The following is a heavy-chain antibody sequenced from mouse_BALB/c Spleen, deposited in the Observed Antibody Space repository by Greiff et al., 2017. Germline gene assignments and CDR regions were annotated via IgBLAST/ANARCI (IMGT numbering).Heavy chain of an antibody. CDR3: ARHGTGTLLWFAY. CDR1: GFTFSSYG. D-gene: IGHD4-1*01. V-gene: IGHV5-6*02. CDR2: ISSGGSYT. J-gene: IGHJ3*01. Sequence: DVMLVESGGDLVKPGGSLKLSCAASGFTFSSYGMSWVRQTPDKRLEWVATISSGGSYTYYPDSVKGRFTISRDNAKNTLYLQMSSLKSEDTAMYYCARHGTGTLLWFAYWGQGTLVTVSA.